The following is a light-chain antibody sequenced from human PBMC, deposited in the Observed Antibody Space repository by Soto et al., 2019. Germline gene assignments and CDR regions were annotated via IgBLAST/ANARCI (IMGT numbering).Light chain of an antibody. Sequence: QSALTQPRSVSGSPGQPVTISCTGTSSDVGAYNYVSWYQQHPGKAPKLMIFDVTKRPSGVPDRFSGSKSGNTASLTISGLQAEDEADYFCCSYAGTYTYVFGTGTKVTVL. V-gene: IGLV2-11*01. CDR3: CSYAGTYTYV. J-gene: IGLJ1*01. CDR1: SSDVGAYNY. CDR2: DVT.